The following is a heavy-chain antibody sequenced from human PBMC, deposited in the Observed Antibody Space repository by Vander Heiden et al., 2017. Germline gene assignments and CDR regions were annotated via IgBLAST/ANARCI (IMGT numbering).Heavy chain of an antibody. D-gene: IGHD3-10*01. Sequence: EVQLLGSGGTLVQPGGSLRISCTASGFTFSTYPMSWVRQAPGKGLECVSAISQTGGDTYYADSAKGRFTISRDNSKNTVYLQMNSLRAEDTAVYYCAKDSGGYLLTYYYYGMDVWGQGTTVTVS. CDR1: GFTFSTYP. V-gene: IGHV3-23*01. CDR2: ISQTGGDT. CDR3: AKDSGGYLLTYYYYGMDV. J-gene: IGHJ6*02.